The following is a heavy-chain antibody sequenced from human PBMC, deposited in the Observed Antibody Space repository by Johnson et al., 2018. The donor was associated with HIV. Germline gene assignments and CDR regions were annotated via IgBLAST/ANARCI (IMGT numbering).Heavy chain of an antibody. CDR2: ISGSGGST. V-gene: IGHV3-23*04. CDR3: AKDPSPWLLGNDAFDI. CDR1: GFTFSSYA. Sequence: VQLVESGGGLVQPGGSLRLSCAASGFTFSSYAMSWVRQAPGKGLEWVSAISGSGGSTYYADSVKGRFTISRDNSKNTLYLQMNRLRAEDTAGYYCAKDPSPWLLGNDAFDIWGQGTMVTVSS. J-gene: IGHJ3*02. D-gene: IGHD3-22*01.